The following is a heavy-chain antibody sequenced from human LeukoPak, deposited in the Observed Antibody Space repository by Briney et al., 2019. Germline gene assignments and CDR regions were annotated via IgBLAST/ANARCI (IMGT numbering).Heavy chain of an antibody. CDR3: ATYRQVLLPFES. CDR2: ISYDGSIK. Sequence: GGSLRLSCAASGFIFSNYAVHWVRQPPGKGLEWVAVISYDGSIKRYADSVKGRFTISRDNSKNTLYLEMNSLRAEDTAIHYCATYRQVLLPFESWGQGTLVTVSS. J-gene: IGHJ4*02. CDR1: GFIFSNYA. V-gene: IGHV3-30*04. D-gene: IGHD2-8*02.